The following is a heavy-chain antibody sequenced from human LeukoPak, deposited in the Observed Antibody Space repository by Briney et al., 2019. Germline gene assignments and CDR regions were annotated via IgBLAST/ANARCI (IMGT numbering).Heavy chain of an antibody. D-gene: IGHD6-13*01. CDR3: AREGGSWYLPRYYFDY. CDR1: GFTFSSYG. CDR2: ISYDGSNK. J-gene: IGHJ4*02. Sequence: GGSLRLSCAASGFTFSSYGMHWDRQAPGKGLEWVAVISYDGSNKYYADSVKGRFTISRDNAKNSLYLQMNSLRAEDTAVYYCAREGGSWYLPRYYFDYWGQGTLVTVSS. V-gene: IGHV3-30*03.